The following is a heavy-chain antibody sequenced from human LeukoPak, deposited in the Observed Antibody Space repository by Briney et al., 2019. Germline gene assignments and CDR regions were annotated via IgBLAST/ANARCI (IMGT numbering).Heavy chain of an antibody. V-gene: IGHV1-18*01. CDR2: ISAYNGNT. CDR3: ARDSYYDSSGYYYANY. D-gene: IGHD3-22*01. J-gene: IGHJ4*02. CDR1: GYTFTSYG. Sequence: GASVKVSCKASGYTFTSYGISWVRQAPGQGLEWMGWISAYNGNTNYAQKLQGRVTMTTDTSTSTAYMELRSLRSDDTAVYYCARDSYYDSSGYYYANYWGQGTLVTVS.